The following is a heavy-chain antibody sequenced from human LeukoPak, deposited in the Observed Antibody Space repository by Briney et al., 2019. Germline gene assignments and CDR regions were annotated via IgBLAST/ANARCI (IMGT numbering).Heavy chain of an antibody. CDR3: ARDYFGSGSQLIDP. V-gene: IGHV1-2*02. CDR1: GYTFTGYY. J-gene: IGHJ5*02. CDR2: INPNSGGT. Sequence: ASVKVSCKASGYTFTGYYMHRVRQAPGQGLEWMGWINPNSGGTNYAQKFQGRVTMTRDTSISTAYMELSRLRSDDTAVYYCARDYFGSGSQLIDPWGQGTLVTVSS. D-gene: IGHD3-10*01.